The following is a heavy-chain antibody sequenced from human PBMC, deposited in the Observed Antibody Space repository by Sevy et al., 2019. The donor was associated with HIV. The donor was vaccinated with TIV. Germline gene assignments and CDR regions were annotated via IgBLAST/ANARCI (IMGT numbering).Heavy chain of an antibody. D-gene: IGHD6-19*01. J-gene: IGHJ3*02. V-gene: IGHV3-30-3*01. Sequence: GGSLRLSCAASGFTFSSYAMHWVRQAPDKGLEWVAVISYDGSNKYYADSVKGRFTISRDNSKNTLYLQMNSLRAEDTAVYYCAREGYSSGWHDAFDIWGQGTMVTVSS. CDR3: AREGYSSGWHDAFDI. CDR1: GFTFSSYA. CDR2: ISYDGSNK.